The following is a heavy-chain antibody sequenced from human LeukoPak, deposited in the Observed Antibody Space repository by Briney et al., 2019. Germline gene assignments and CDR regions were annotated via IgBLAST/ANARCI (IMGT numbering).Heavy chain of an antibody. D-gene: IGHD5-12*01. V-gene: IGHV3-7*01. J-gene: IGHJ4*02. CDR1: GFTFSNYW. CDR2: INQDGSEE. CDR3: VRDGRVSGYDLLDY. Sequence: PGGSLRLSCAASGFTFSNYWMTWVRQAPGKGLEWVAHINQDGSEEHYMDSAKARFTISRGNAKNSLSLQMNSLRAEDTAVYYCVRDGRVSGYDLLDYWGQGTLVTVSS.